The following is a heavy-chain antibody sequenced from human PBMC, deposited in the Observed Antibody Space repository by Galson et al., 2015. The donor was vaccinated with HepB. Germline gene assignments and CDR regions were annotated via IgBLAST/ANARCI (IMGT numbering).Heavy chain of an antibody. J-gene: IGHJ4*02. CDR3: ARDPPPPRGSGSWWGDDY. CDR2: IIPILGIA. CDR1: GGTFSSYA. Sequence: SVKVSCKASGGTFSSYAISWVRQAPGRGLEWMGRIIPILGIANYAQKFQGRVTITADKSTSTAYMELSSLRSEDTAVYYCARDPPPPRGSGSWWGDDYWGQGTLVTVSS. V-gene: IGHV1-69*04. D-gene: IGHD3-10*01.